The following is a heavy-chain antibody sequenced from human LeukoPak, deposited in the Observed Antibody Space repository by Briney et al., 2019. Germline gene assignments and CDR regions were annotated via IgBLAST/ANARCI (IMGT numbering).Heavy chain of an antibody. D-gene: IGHD1-26*01. CDR2: MYYSGST. CDR3: ARLGYSGSYYERAFDI. V-gene: IGHV4-39*01. Sequence: SETLSLTCTVSGGSLSSSGYYWGWIRQPPGKGLEWIGSMYYSGSTYYNPSLMSRVTISADTPKNQFSLKLSSVTAADTAVYYCARLGYSGSYYERAFDIWGQGTMVTVSS. J-gene: IGHJ3*02. CDR1: GGSLSSSGYY.